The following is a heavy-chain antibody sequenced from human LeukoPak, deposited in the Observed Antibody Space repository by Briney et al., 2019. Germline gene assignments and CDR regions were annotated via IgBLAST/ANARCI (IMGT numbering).Heavy chain of an antibody. CDR1: GFTFSSYS. J-gene: IGHJ4*02. CDR3: ASRRSAYCGGDCPEGY. V-gene: IGHV3-21*01. Sequence: GGSLRLSCAASGFTFSSYSMNWVRQAPGKGLEWVSSISRSSTYIYYADSVKGRFTISRDNAKNSLYLQMNSLRAEDTAVYYCASRRSAYCGGDCPEGYWGQGTLVTVSS. D-gene: IGHD2-21*02. CDR2: ISRSSTYI.